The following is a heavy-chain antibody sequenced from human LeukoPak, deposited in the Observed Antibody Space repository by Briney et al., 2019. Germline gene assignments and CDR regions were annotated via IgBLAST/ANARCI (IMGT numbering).Heavy chain of an antibody. Sequence: GASVKVSCKASGYTFTGYYMHWVRQAPGQGLEWMGWINPNSGGTNYAQKFQGWVTMTRDTSISTAYMELSRLRSDDTAVYYCARRKSSVAAAGTGIYYFGYWGQGTLVTVSS. J-gene: IGHJ4*02. CDR2: INPNSGGT. D-gene: IGHD6-13*01. V-gene: IGHV1-2*04. CDR1: GYTFTGYY. CDR3: ARRKSSVAAAGTGIYYFGY.